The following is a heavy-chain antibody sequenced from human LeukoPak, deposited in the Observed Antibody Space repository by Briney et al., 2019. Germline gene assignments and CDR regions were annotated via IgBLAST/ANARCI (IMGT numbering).Heavy chain of an antibody. CDR3: ARDDALGHNALDI. J-gene: IGHJ3*02. D-gene: IGHD7-27*01. V-gene: IGHV3-33*01. CDR1: GFTFSSFG. Sequence: GGSLRLSCAASGFTFSSFGVHWVRQAPGRGLEWVGVILNDGSQEKYADSVQGRVTIPRDNSKNTLYLQMNSLRAEDTAVYYCARDDALGHNALDIWGQGTMVTVSS. CDR2: ILNDGSQE.